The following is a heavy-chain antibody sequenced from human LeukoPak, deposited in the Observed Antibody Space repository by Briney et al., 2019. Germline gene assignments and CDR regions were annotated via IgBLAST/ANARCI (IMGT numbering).Heavy chain of an antibody. CDR3: ATDRGYCSSTSCYSLALNS. V-gene: IGHV3-21*01. CDR2: ISSGSSYK. Sequence: GGSLRLSCEASGFIFSSYSMIWVRQAPGKGLEWVSSISSGSSYKYYADSAKGRFTISRDNAKNSLYLQMNSLRAEDTAVYFCATDRGYCSSTSCYSLALNSWGQGTLVTVSS. CDR1: GFIFSSYS. D-gene: IGHD2-2*01. J-gene: IGHJ4*02.